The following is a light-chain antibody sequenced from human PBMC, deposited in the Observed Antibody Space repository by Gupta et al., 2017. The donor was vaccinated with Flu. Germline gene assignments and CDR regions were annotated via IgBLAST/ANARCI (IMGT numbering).Light chain of an antibody. Sequence: QSALTQPPSVSGAAGQRVTISCTGSSSNIGTDSDVHWYQQLPGAAPTVLIFSDNNRPSGVPERFSASKSGATASLAITGLQTEDEADYYCQSYDSSLTAYVFGTGTRVTVL. CDR1: SSNIGTDSD. V-gene: IGLV1-40*01. J-gene: IGLJ1*01. CDR3: QSYDSSLTAYV. CDR2: SDN.